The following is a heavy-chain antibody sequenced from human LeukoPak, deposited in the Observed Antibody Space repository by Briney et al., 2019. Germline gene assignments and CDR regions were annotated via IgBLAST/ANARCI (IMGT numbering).Heavy chain of an antibody. CDR2: ISSNGGST. D-gene: IGHD1-26*01. V-gene: IGHV3-64*01. CDR3: AKVRDGRSTGGTYYCYMDV. J-gene: IGHJ6*03. CDR1: GFTFSSYA. Sequence: PGGSLRLPCAASGFTFSSYAMHWVRQAPGKGLEYVSAISSNGGSTYYANSVKGRFTISRDNSKNTLYLQMGSLRAEDMAVFYCAKVRDGRSTGGTYYCYMDVWGEGTTVTVSS.